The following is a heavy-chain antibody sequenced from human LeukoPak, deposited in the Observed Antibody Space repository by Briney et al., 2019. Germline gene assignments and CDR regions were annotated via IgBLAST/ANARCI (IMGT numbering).Heavy chain of an antibody. CDR1: GFTFSSYA. J-gene: IGHJ4*02. CDR2: ISGSGGST. V-gene: IGHV3-23*01. D-gene: IGHD1-26*01. CDR3: ARDQGGSWYYFDY. Sequence: GGSLRLSCAASGFTFSSYAMSWVRQAPGKGLEWVSAISGSGGSTYYADSVKGRFTISRDNAKNSLYLQMNSLRAEDTAVYYCARDQGGSWYYFDYWGQGTLVTVSS.